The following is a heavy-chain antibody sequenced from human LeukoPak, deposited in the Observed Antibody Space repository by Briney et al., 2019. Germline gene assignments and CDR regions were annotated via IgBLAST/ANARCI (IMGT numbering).Heavy chain of an antibody. D-gene: IGHD3-9*01. Sequence: GASVKVSRKASGYTFTGYYMHWVRQAPGQGLEWMGRINPNSGGTNYAQKFQGRVTMTRDTSISTAFMELSRLRSDDTAVYYCARDRYYDILTGYYSLWGQGTLVTVSS. J-gene: IGHJ4*02. CDR2: INPNSGGT. CDR1: GYTFTGYY. CDR3: ARDRYYDILTGYYSL. V-gene: IGHV1-2*06.